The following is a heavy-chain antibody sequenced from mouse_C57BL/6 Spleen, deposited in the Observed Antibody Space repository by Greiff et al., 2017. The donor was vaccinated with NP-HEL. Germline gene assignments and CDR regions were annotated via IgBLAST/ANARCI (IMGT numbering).Heavy chain of an antibody. Sequence: VQLQQSGPELVKPGASVKISCKASGYSFTGYYMHWVKQSSEKSLEWIGEINPSTGGTSYNQKFKGKATLTVDKSSSTAYMQLKSLTSEDSAVYYCARVPTTKYYFDYWGQGTTLTVSS. D-gene: IGHD1-1*01. CDR2: INPSTGGT. V-gene: IGHV1-43*01. J-gene: IGHJ2*01. CDR3: ARVPTTKYYFDY. CDR1: GYSFTGYY.